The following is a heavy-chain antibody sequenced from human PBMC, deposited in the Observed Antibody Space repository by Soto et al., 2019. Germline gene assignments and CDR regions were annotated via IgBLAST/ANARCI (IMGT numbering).Heavy chain of an antibody. Sequence: SETLSLTCTVSGGSISSGGYYWSWIRQHPGKGLEWIGYIYYSGSTYYNPSLKSRVTISVDTSKKQFSLKLSSVTAADTAVYYCAREPVSNAFDIWGQGTMVTVSS. CDR1: GGSISSGGYY. CDR2: IYYSGST. D-gene: IGHD3-16*02. V-gene: IGHV4-31*03. CDR3: AREPVSNAFDI. J-gene: IGHJ3*02.